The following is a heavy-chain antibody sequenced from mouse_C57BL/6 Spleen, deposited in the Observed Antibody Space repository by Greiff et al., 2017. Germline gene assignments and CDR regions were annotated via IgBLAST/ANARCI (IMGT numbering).Heavy chain of an antibody. CDR1: GFTFSDYY. J-gene: IGHJ4*01. Sequence: DVMLVESEGGLVQPGSSMKLSCTASGFTFSDYYMAWVRQVPEKGLEWVANINYDGSSTYYLDSLKSRFIISRDNAKNILYLQMSSLKSEDTATYYCAREGKLTGNAMDYWGQGTSVTVSS. D-gene: IGHD4-1*01. CDR3: AREGKLTGNAMDY. CDR2: INYDGSST. V-gene: IGHV5-16*01.